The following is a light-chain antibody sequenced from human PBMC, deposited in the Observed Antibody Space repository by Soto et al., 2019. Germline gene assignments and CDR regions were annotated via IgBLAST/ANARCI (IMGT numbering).Light chain of an antibody. CDR1: SGHSSYI. Sequence: QPVLTQSSSASASLGSSVKLTCTLSSGHSSYIIAWHQQQPGKAPRYLMKLEGSGSYNKGSGVPDRFSGSSSGADRYLTFSNLQSEDEADYYCETRDSNPLVFGTGTKLTVL. CDR2: LEGSGSY. J-gene: IGLJ1*01. CDR3: ETRDSNPLV. V-gene: IGLV4-60*03.